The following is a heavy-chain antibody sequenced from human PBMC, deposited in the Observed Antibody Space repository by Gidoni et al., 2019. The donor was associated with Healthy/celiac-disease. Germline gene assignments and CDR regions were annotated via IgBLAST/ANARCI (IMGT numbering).Heavy chain of an antibody. CDR2: IYYSGST. CDR3: ARDSGYYRGWFDP. D-gene: IGHD3-22*01. CDR1: GGSISSYY. V-gene: IGHV4-59*01. Sequence: QVQLQESGPGLVKPSETLSLTCTVSGGSISSYYWSWIRQPPGKGLEWIGYIYYSGSTNYNPSLKSRVTISVDTSKNQFSLKLSSVTAADTAVYYCARDSGYYRGWFDPWGQGTLVTVSS. J-gene: IGHJ5*02.